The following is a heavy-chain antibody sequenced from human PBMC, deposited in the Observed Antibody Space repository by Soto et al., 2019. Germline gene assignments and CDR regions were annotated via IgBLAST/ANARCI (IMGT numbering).Heavy chain of an antibody. V-gene: IGHV3-30-3*01. CDR3: ARDRLGYSYGRDACDI. Sequence: QVQLVESGGGVVQPGRSLRLSCAASGFTFSSYAMHWVRQAPGKGLEWVAVISYDGSNKYYADSVKGRFTISRDTSKNTLNLKMNSLRAEDTAVYYCARDRLGYSYGRDACDIWGQGSMVTVSS. D-gene: IGHD5-18*01. J-gene: IGHJ3*02. CDR2: ISYDGSNK. CDR1: GFTFSSYA.